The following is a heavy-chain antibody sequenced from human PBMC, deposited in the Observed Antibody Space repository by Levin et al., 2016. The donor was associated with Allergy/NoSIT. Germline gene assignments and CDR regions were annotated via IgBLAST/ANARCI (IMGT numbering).Heavy chain of an antibody. CDR1: GYSFTTYW. Sequence: GESLKISCKGSGYSFTTYWITWVRQVPGKGLEWMGTIDPSGSYNKYRPSFQGHVTISADTSISTAYLQWTSLKASDTAMYYCARQSRDGFDVWGQGTMVTVSS. V-gene: IGHV5-10-1*01. CDR3: ARQSRDGFDV. CDR2: IDPSGSYN. J-gene: IGHJ3*01.